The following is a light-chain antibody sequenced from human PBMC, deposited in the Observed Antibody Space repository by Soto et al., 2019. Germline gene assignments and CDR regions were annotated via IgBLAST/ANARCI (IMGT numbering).Light chain of an antibody. V-gene: IGLV2-14*01. J-gene: IGLJ2*01. CDR3: SSYTSSITRVI. Sequence: QSALTQPASVSGSPRQSITISCTGTSSDVGGYNYVSWYQQHPGKAPKLMIYDVSNRPSGVSNRFSGSKSGNTASLTISGLQGEDEADYYCSSYTSSITRVIFGGGTKLTVL. CDR2: DVS. CDR1: SSDVGGYNY.